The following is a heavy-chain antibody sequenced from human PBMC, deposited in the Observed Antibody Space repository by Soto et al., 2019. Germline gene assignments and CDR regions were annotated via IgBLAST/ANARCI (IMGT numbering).Heavy chain of an antibody. CDR2: IWYDGSNK. CDR3: ARDRRGYSYGWEFDY. J-gene: IGHJ4*02. D-gene: IGHD5-18*01. CDR1: GFTFSSYG. V-gene: IGHV3-33*01. Sequence: QVQLVESGGGVVQPGRSLRLSCAASGFTFSSYGMHWVRQAPGKGLEWVAVIWYDGSNKYYADSVKGRFTISRDNSKNPLYLQMNSVRAEDRAVYYWARDRRGYSYGWEFDYWGQGTLVTVSS.